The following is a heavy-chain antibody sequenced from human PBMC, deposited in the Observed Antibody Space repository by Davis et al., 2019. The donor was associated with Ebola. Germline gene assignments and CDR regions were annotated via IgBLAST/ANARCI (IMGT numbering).Heavy chain of an antibody. CDR2: IYYSGST. J-gene: IGHJ4*02. CDR1: GGSFSGYY. Sequence: MPSETLSLTCAVYGGSFSGYYWSWIRQPPGKGLEWIGYIYYSGSTNYNPSLKSRVTISVDTSKNQFSLKLSSVTAADTAVYYCARSRFLEWLFFDYWGQGTLVTVSS. CDR3: ARSRFLEWLFFDY. V-gene: IGHV4-59*01. D-gene: IGHD3-3*01.